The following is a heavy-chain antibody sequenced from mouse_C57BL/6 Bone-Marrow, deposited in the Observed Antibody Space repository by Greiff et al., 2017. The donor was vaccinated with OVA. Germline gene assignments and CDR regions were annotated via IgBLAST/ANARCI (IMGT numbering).Heavy chain of an antibody. CDR2: ILPGSGST. CDR3: ARRGGLRQGFAY. Sequence: QVQLQQSGAELMKPGASVKLSCKATGYTFTGSWIEWVKQRPGHGLEWIGEILPGSGSTTYNEKFTGKATFTADTSSHTAYMQLSSLTTEDAAIYYCARRGGLRQGFAYWGQGTLVTVSA. J-gene: IGHJ3*01. D-gene: IGHD2-4*01. V-gene: IGHV1-9*01. CDR1: GYTFTGSW.